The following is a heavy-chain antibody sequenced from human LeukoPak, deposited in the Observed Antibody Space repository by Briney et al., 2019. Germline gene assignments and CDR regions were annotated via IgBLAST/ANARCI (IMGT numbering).Heavy chain of an antibody. CDR1: GYTFTSYY. V-gene: IGHV1-46*01. D-gene: IGHD4-11*01. Sequence: GASVKVSCKASGYTFTSYYMHWVRQAPGQGLEWMGIINPSGGSTSYAQKFQGRVTMTRDMSTSTVYMELSSLRSEDTAVYYCATARQYYYMDVWGKGTTVTVSS. CDR2: INPSGGST. CDR3: ATARQYYYMDV. J-gene: IGHJ6*03.